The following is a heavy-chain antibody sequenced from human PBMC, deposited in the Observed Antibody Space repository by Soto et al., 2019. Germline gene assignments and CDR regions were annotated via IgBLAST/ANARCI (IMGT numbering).Heavy chain of an antibody. Sequence: SVKVSCKASGGTFSSYAISWVRQAPGQGLEWMGGIIPIFGTANYAQKFQGRVTITADESTSTAYMELSSLRSEDTAVYYCARDLAGIAARYYYYYGMGVWGQGTTVTVSS. CDR2: IIPIFGTA. CDR1: GGTFSSYA. CDR3: ARDLAGIAARYYYYYGMGV. V-gene: IGHV1-69*13. J-gene: IGHJ6*02. D-gene: IGHD6-6*01.